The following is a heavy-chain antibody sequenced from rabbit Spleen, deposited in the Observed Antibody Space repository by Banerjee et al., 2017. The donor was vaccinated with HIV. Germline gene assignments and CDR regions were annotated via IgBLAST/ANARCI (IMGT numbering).Heavy chain of an antibody. D-gene: IGHD8-1*01. CDR2: IDPVFGIT. V-gene: IGHV1S7*01. CDR3: ARDGAGGSYFAL. J-gene: IGHJ4*01. CDR1: GFTLSSYY. Sequence: HLKESGGGLVQPGGSLKLSCTASGFTLSSYYMNWVRQAPGKGLEWIGYIDPVFGITYYANWVNGRFSISRENVQNTVLLQMTSLTAADTATYFCARDGAGGSYFALWGPGTLVTVS.